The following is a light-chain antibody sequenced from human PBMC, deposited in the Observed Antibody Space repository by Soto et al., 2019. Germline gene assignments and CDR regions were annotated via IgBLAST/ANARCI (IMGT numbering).Light chain of an antibody. Sequence: EIVMTQSPATLSVSPGERATLSCRASQSVSSNLAWYQQKPGQAPRLLIYGASTRATVIPARFSGSGSGTEFTLTISSLQSEDFAVYYCQLYNNWPPWAFGQGTKVEIK. V-gene: IGKV3-15*01. CDR1: QSVSSN. J-gene: IGKJ1*01. CDR2: GAS. CDR3: QLYNNWPPWA.